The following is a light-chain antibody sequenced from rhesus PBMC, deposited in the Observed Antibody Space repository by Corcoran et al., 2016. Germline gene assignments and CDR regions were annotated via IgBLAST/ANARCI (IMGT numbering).Light chain of an antibody. CDR1: ENVNNY. CDR2: AAS. V-gene: IGKV1-74*01. J-gene: IGKJ2*01. Sequence: DIQMTRSPSSLSASVGDRVTITCRASENVNNYLHWYQLKPGKAPKLLIYAASTLQSGVPSRFSGSGSGAYYTFTISSLQPEDVATYYCQHSYGTPCSVGQGTKVEIK. CDR3: QHSYGTPCS.